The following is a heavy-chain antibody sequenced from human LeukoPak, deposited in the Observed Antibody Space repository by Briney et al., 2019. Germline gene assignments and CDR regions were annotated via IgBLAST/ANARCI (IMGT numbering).Heavy chain of an antibody. V-gene: IGHV3-23*01. CDR1: GFTFSSYA. D-gene: IGHD3-22*01. CDR3: AKDHGYYDSSGYYY. CDR2: ISGSGGGT. J-gene: IGHJ4*02. Sequence: GGSLRLSCAASGFTFSSYAMSWVRQAPGKGLEWVSAISGSGGGTYYADSVKGRFTISRDNSKNTLYLQMNSLRAEDTAVYYCAKDHGYYDSSGYYYWGQGTLVTVSS.